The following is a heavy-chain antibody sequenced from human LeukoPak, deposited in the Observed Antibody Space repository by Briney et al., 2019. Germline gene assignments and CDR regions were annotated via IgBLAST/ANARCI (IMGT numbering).Heavy chain of an antibody. V-gene: IGHV1-69*06. CDR2: IIPIFGTA. J-gene: IGHJ4*02. Sequence: ASVKVSCKASGGTFSSYAISWVRQAPGQGLEWMGGIIPIFGTANYAQKFQGRVTITADKSTSTAYMELSSLRSEDTAVYYCARVPPVGSSGCYPFNYWGQGTLVTVSS. CDR1: GGTFSSYA. D-gene: IGHD3-22*01. CDR3: ARVPPVGSSGCYPFNY.